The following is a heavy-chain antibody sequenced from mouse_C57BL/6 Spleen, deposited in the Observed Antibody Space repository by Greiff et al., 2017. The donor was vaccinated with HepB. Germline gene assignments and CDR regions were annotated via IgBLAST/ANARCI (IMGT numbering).Heavy chain of an antibody. D-gene: IGHD1-3*01. CDR3: ARDPISSFDY. J-gene: IGHJ2*01. CDR2: ISDGGSYT. Sequence: EVKLMESGGGLVKPGGSLKLSCAASGFTFSSYAMSWVRQTPEKRLEWVATISDGGSYTYYPDNVKGRFTISRDNAKNNLYLQMSHLKSEDTAMYYCARDPISSFDYWGQGTTLTVSS. V-gene: IGHV5-4*01. CDR1: GFTFSSYA.